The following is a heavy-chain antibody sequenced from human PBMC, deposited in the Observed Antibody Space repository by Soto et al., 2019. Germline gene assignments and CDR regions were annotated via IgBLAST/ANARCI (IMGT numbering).Heavy chain of an antibody. CDR2: ILYDGSNK. D-gene: IGHD4-17*01. V-gene: IGHV3-30*18. J-gene: IGHJ2*01. Sequence: QVQLVESGGGVVQPGRSLRLSCAASGFTFSSYGMHWVRQAPGKGLEWVAVILYDGSNKYYADSVKGRFTISRDNSKNTLYLQMNSLRAEDTAVYYCAKVSYSTVVTLNWYFDLWGRGTLVTVSS. CDR3: AKVSYSTVVTLNWYFDL. CDR1: GFTFSSYG.